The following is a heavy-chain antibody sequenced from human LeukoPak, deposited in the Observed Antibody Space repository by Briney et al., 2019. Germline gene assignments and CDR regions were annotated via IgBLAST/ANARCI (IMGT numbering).Heavy chain of an antibody. CDR1: GFTFSNFA. J-gene: IGHJ4*02. Sequence: GGSLRLSCAASGFTFSNFAVSWVRQAPGKGLEWVSAISGSGGSTYYADSVKGRFTISRDNSKNTVYLQMNNLGAEDTAVYYCARYCSGGNCYSGLVYGGQGTLVAVSS. CDR2: ISGSGGST. CDR3: ARYCSGGNCYSGLVY. V-gene: IGHV3-23*01. D-gene: IGHD2-15*01.